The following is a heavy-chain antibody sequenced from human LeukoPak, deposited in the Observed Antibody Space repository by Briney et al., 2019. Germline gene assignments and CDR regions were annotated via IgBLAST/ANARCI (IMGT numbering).Heavy chain of an antibody. Sequence: SVKVSCKASGGTFSNYAISWVRQAPGQGLEWMGGIIPLFDTADYAQKFQGRLTITADESTSTAYMELSSLRAEDTAVYYCARLITMARNWFDPWGQGNLVTVSP. CDR2: IIPLFDTA. CDR3: ARLITMARNWFDP. J-gene: IGHJ5*02. V-gene: IGHV1-69*01. D-gene: IGHD3-3*01. CDR1: GGTFSNYA.